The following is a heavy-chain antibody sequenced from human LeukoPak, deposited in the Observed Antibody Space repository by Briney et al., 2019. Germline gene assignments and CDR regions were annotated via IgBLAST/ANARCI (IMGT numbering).Heavy chain of an antibody. J-gene: IGHJ4*02. CDR1: GFTFSSYS. Sequence: GGSLRLSCAASGFTFSSYSMNWVRQAPGKGLEWVSSISSSSSYIYSADSVKGRFTISRDNAKNSLYLQMNSLRAEDTAVYYCVLLSSGAQLFDYWGQGTLVTVSS. V-gene: IGHV3-21*01. CDR2: ISSSSSYI. CDR3: VLLSSGAQLFDY. D-gene: IGHD6-6*01.